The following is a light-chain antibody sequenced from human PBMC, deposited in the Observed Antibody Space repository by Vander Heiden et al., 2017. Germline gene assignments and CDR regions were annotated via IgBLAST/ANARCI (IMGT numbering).Light chain of an antibody. CDR1: QDISNY. J-gene: IGKJ2*01. Sequence: DIQMTQSPSSLSASVGDRVTITCQASQDISNYINWYQQKPGKAPKLLIYDASNWETGVPSRFSGSGSGKDFTFTISSRQPEDLATYYFQQNYNLPPYTFGQGTKLEIK. CDR3: QQNYNLPPYT. CDR2: DAS. V-gene: IGKV1-33*01.